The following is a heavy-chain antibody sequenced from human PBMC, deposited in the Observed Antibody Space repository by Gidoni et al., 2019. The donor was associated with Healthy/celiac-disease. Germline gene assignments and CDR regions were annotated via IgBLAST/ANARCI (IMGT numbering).Heavy chain of an antibody. J-gene: IGHJ4*02. Sequence: EVQLVESGGGLVQPGGSLKLSCAASGFTFSGSAMHWVRQASGTGLEWVGRIRSKANSYATAYAASVKGRFTISRDDSKNTAYLQMNSLKTEDTAVYYCTRAIAAAGFGYWGQGTLVTVSS. CDR1: GFTFSGSA. D-gene: IGHD6-13*01. CDR2: IRSKANSYAT. CDR3: TRAIAAAGFGY. V-gene: IGHV3-73*02.